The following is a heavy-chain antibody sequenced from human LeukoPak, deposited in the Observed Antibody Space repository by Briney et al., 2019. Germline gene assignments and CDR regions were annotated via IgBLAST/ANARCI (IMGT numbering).Heavy chain of an antibody. CDR2: IIPILGIA. J-gene: IGHJ6*02. D-gene: IGHD2-15*01. V-gene: IGHV1-69*04. Sequence: SVEVSCKASGGTFSGYAISWARQAPGQGLEWMGRIIPILGIANYAQKFQGRVTITADKSTSTAYMELSSLRSEDTAVYYCAREAGYCSGGSCYGMDVWGQGTTVTVSS. CDR1: GGTFSGYA. CDR3: AREAGYCSGGSCYGMDV.